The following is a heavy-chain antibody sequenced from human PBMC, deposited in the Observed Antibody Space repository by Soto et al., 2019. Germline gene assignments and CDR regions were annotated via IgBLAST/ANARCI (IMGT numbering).Heavy chain of an antibody. D-gene: IGHD3-16*01. V-gene: IGHV4-59*01. Sequence: SETLSLTCTVSAASFSKYYWTWIRQPPGKGLEWIGYVYFNGNTNYNPSLKRRVSISIDTSKNQISLNLNSVTAADTAVYYCASVTFGGVVLAHWGQGNLLTVSS. J-gene: IGHJ4*02. CDR3: ASVTFGGVVLAH. CDR1: AASFSKYY. CDR2: VYFNGNT.